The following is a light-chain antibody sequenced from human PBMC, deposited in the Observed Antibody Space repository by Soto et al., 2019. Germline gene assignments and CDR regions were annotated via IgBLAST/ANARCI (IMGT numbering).Light chain of an antibody. CDR1: QSVFYSSDNRNY. CDR2: WAS. J-gene: IGKJ1*01. CDR3: QQHYSTPRT. Sequence: DIVMTQSPDSLAVSLGERATINCKSSQSVFYSSDNRNYLVWYQQKPGQSPRLLISWASTREYGVPDRFSGSGSGRDFTLTISHLQAEDVAVYYCQQHYSTPRTFGQGTKVEIK. V-gene: IGKV4-1*01.